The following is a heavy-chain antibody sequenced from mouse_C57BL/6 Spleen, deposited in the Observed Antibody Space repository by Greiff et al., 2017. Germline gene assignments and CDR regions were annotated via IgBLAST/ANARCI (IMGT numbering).Heavy chain of an antibody. D-gene: IGHD2-4*01. Sequence: QVQLQQSGAELVKPGASVKISCKASGYAFSSYWMNWVKQRPGKGLEWIGQIYPGDGDTNYNGKFKGKATLTADKSSSTAYMQLSSLTSEDSAVYFCARRGDYDERAWFAYWGQGTLVTVSA. CDR3: ARRGDYDERAWFAY. V-gene: IGHV1-80*01. CDR2: IYPGDGDT. CDR1: GYAFSSYW. J-gene: IGHJ3*01.